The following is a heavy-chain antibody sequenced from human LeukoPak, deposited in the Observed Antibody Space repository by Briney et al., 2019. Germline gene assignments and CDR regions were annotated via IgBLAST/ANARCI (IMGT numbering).Heavy chain of an antibody. Sequence: SETLSLTCTVSGGSISSTTYCWGWIRQPPGKGLEWIGSMSYSGSTYYNPSLKSRASISIDISKSQFSLTLSSVTAADTALYHCGRVVITGTSRGFVDYWGQGTLVTVSS. D-gene: IGHD1-20*01. V-gene: IGHV4-39*07. CDR1: GGSISSTTYC. J-gene: IGHJ4*02. CDR3: GRVVITGTSRGFVDY. CDR2: MSYSGST.